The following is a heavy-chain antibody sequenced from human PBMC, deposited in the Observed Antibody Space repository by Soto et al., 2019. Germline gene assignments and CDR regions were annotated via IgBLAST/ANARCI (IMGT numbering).Heavy chain of an antibody. V-gene: IGHV4-4*07. J-gene: IGHJ5*02. D-gene: IGHD3-3*01. CDR3: ARGQRFSDWFDP. CDR1: GGAINSYY. Sequence: PSETLSLTCNVSGGAINSYYWTWFRQPAGKGLEWIGRIYSSGSTKYNPSLQSRVTMSLDTSKNQFSLRLTSVTAADTAVYYCARGQRFSDWFDPWGQGTFVTVS. CDR2: IYSSGST.